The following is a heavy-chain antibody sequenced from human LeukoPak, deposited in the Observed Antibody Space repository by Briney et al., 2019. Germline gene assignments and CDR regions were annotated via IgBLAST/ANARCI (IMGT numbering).Heavy chain of an antibody. J-gene: IGHJ6*03. V-gene: IGHV3-43*01. CDR2: ISWDGGST. CDR1: GFTFDDYT. Sequence: GGSLRLSCAASGFTFDDYTMHWVRQAPGRGLEWVSLISWDGGSTYYADSVKGRFTISRDNAKNSVYLEMNSLRAEDTAVYYCARDPYSGGYGSYYYYYMDVWDKGTTVTISS. CDR3: ARDPYSGGYGSYYYYYMDV. D-gene: IGHD1-26*01.